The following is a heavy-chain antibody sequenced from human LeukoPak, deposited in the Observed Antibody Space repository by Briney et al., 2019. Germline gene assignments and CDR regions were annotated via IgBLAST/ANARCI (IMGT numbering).Heavy chain of an antibody. J-gene: IGHJ4*02. Sequence: GGSLRLSCAASGFTFSSYAMSWVRQAPGKGLEWVSAISPGGGSTYYADSVKGRFTISRDNSKNTLYLQMNSLRAEDTAVYYCARDPSQAAPFDYWGQGTLVTVSS. V-gene: IGHV3-23*01. CDR3: ARDPSQAAPFDY. D-gene: IGHD2-15*01. CDR2: ISPGGGST. CDR1: GFTFSSYA.